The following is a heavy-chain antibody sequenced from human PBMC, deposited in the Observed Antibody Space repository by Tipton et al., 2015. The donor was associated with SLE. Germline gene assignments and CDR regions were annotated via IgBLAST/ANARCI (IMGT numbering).Heavy chain of an antibody. V-gene: IGHV4-34*01. D-gene: IGHD1-26*01. CDR1: GGSFSGYY. J-gene: IGHJ2*01. Sequence: TLSLTCAVYGGSFSGYYWSWIRQPPGKGLEWLGEINHSGSTNYNPSLKSRVTMLVDTAKNQLSLRLTSVTAADTAVYYCARLGVRKTNLYWYFDLWGRGTLVTVSS. CDR3: ARLGVRKTNLYWYFDL. CDR2: INHSGST.